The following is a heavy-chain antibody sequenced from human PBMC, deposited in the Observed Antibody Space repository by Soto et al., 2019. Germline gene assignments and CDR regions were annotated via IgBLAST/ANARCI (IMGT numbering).Heavy chain of an antibody. D-gene: IGHD4-17*01. CDR1: GGTFSSYA. CDR3: ASERGIRPYYFDD. V-gene: IGHV1-69*12. J-gene: IGHJ4*02. CDR2: IIPIFGTA. Sequence: QVQLVQSGAEVKKPGSSVKVSCKASGGTFSSYAISWVRQAPGQGLEWMGGIIPIFGTANYAQKFQGRVTVTAEESTSTAYMELSSLKSEDTAVYYCASERGIRPYYFDDWGQGTLVTVSS.